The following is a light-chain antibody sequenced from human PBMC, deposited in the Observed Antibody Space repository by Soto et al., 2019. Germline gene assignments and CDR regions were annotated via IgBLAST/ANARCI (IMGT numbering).Light chain of an antibody. Sequence: QSVLTQPPSASGTPGQRVTISCSGSSSNIGSNAVAWYQQFPGTAPKLLIHTGNQRPSGVPDRFSGSKSGTSASLAISGLQSEDEAHYYCATWDGSLTAVVFGGGTQLTVL. CDR2: TGN. J-gene: IGLJ2*01. CDR3: ATWDGSLTAVV. CDR1: SSNIGSNA. V-gene: IGLV1-44*01.